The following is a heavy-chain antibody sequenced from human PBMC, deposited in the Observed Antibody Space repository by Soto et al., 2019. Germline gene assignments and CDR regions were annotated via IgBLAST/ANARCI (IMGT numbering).Heavy chain of an antibody. J-gene: IGHJ4*02. Sequence: EVQLVESGGGLVQPGGSLRLSCSASGFTFSIYAMHWVRQAPGKGLEYVSSISTNGGSTDYAASVKGRFTISRDNSKNTVYLQMSSLRVEDTAVYYCVKGEYYYDSSGYSPFDYWGQGTLVTVSS. CDR2: ISTNGGST. CDR1: GFTFSIYA. V-gene: IGHV3-64D*06. D-gene: IGHD3-22*01. CDR3: VKGEYYYDSSGYSPFDY.